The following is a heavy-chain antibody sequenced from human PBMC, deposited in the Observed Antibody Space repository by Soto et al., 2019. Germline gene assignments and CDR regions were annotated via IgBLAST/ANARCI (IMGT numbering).Heavy chain of an antibody. CDR1: GYTFTSYG. D-gene: IGHD6-19*01. V-gene: IGHV1-18*01. CDR2: ISAYNGNT. J-gene: IGHJ6*02. Sequence: ASVKVSCKASGYTFTSYGISWVRQAPGQGLEWMGWISAYNGNTNYAQKLQGRVTMTTDTSTSTAYMELRSLRSDDTAVYYCARDFPQGQWLPLYYYYGMDVWGQGTTVTVSS. CDR3: ARDFPQGQWLPLYYYYGMDV.